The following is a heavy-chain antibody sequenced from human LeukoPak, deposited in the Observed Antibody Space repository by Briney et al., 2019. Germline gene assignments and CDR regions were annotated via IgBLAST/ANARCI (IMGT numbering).Heavy chain of an antibody. CDR1: GGSISSSNW. Sequence: KPSETLSLTCAVSGGSISSSNWWSWVRQPPGKGLEWIGEIYHSGSTNYNPSLKSRVTISVDKSKNQFSLKLSSVTAADTAVYYCARAGYCSSTSCYGAFDIWGQGTMVTVSS. CDR2: IYHSGST. V-gene: IGHV4-4*02. D-gene: IGHD2-2*01. J-gene: IGHJ3*02. CDR3: ARAGYCSSTSCYGAFDI.